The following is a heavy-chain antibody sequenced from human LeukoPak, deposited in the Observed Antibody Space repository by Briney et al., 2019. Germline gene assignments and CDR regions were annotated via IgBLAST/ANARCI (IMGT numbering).Heavy chain of an antibody. J-gene: IGHJ4*02. V-gene: IGHV4-31*03. CDR2: IYYSGNA. CDR3: ARAGYDSSGYSTYYFDY. D-gene: IGHD3-22*01. Sequence: SETLSLTCTVSGGSISSGGYYWSWIRQHPGKGLEWIGYIYYSGNAYYNPSLKSRVTISVDTSKNQFSLKLSSVTAADTAVYYCARAGYDSSGYSTYYFDYWGQGTLVTVSS. CDR1: GGSISSGGYY.